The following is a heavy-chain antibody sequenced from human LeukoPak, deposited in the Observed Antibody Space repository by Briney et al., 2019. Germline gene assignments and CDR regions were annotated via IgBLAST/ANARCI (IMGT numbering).Heavy chain of an antibody. Sequence: GGSLRLSCAASGFTFSSYAMSWVRQAPGKGLEWVSAISGNGGYTYYADTVKGRFTISRDNPKNTLYLQMNSLRAEDTAVYYCAKYTAVVNHYYYGMDVWGQGTTVTVSS. J-gene: IGHJ6*02. D-gene: IGHD5-18*01. V-gene: IGHV3-23*01. CDR2: ISGNGGYT. CDR3: AKYTAVVNHYYYGMDV. CDR1: GFTFSSYA.